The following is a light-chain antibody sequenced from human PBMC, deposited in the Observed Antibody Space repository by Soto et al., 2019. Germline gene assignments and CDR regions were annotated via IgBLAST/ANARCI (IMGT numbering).Light chain of an antibody. V-gene: IGKV1-39*01. CDR1: QSISSS. Sequence: DIQMTQSQSSLSASVGDRLTITCRASQSISSSLNWYQQRPGKAPHLLISAASSLQSGVPSRLSGRGSGTDFTLTISSLQPEDFASYYCQQSSNTPWTFGQGTKVDIX. J-gene: IGKJ1*01. CDR3: QQSSNTPWT. CDR2: AAS.